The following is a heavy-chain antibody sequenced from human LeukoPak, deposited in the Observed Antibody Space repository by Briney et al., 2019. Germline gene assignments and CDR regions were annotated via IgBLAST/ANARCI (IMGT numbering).Heavy chain of an antibody. V-gene: IGHV1-2*02. J-gene: IGHJ3*02. Sequence: ASVKVSCKASGYTFTGYYMHWVRQAPGQGLEWMGWINPNSGGTNYAQKFQGRVTMTRDTSISTAYMELSRLRSDDTAVYYCARDLRFVVVVAATSALDIWGQGTMVTVSS. CDR1: GYTFTGYY. CDR3: ARDLRFVVVVAATSALDI. D-gene: IGHD2-15*01. CDR2: INPNSGGT.